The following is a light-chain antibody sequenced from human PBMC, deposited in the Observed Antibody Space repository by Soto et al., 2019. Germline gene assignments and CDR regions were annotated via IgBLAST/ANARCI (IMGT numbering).Light chain of an antibody. CDR2: GAS. Sequence: TDTASTLTVYPGGYPTLYCRSSKIVTTTLAWCKKKTGQAPRLLISGASPRATGIPARFSGSGAGTEFTLTISILQTEDFAVYYCEQYKNWPLSTFGQGPRWIS. V-gene: IGKV3-15*01. CDR3: EQYKNWPLST. CDR1: KIVTTT. J-gene: IGKJ3*01.